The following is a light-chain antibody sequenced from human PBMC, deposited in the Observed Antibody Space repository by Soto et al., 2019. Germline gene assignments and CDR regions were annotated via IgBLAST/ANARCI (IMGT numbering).Light chain of an antibody. Sequence: EIVMTQSPATLSVSPGERATLSCRASQSVSSNLAWYQQKPGQAPRLLIYGASTRATGIPARFSGSGSGTDFTLNISTVEPEDSAVYYCQRYGRSPTWTFGQGPRWIS. CDR3: QRYGRSPTWT. CDR1: QSVSSN. V-gene: IGKV3-15*01. J-gene: IGKJ1*01. CDR2: GAS.